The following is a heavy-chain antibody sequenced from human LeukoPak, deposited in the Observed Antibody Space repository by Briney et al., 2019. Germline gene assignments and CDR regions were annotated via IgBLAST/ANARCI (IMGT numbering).Heavy chain of an antibody. CDR2: INPGDSDT. Sequence: GESVKIFCKGSGYSFTSDWIGWLRQMPAKGLVWMGIINPGDSDTRYCPSFQGQVTISVDKSISTAYLQWSSLKASDTAMHYCATYAGTSSKFFHHWGQGTLVTVSS. V-gene: IGHV5-51*01. J-gene: IGHJ1*01. CDR3: ATYAGTSSKFFHH. CDR1: GYSFTSDW. D-gene: IGHD3-10*01.